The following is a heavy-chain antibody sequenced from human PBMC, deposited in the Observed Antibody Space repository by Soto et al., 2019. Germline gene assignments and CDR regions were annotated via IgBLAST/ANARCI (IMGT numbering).Heavy chain of an antibody. CDR2: ISYDGSNK. CDR3: ARPLWRDDYNWGYFDL. Sequence: QVQLVESGGGVVQPGRSLRLSCADSGFTFSSYAMHWVRQAPGKGLEWVAVISYDGSNKYYADSVKGRFTISRDNSKNTLYMQMNSLRAEDTAVYYCARPLWRDDYNWGYFDLGGRGTLVTLSS. CDR1: GFTFSSYA. V-gene: IGHV3-30-3*01. J-gene: IGHJ2*01. D-gene: IGHD4-4*01.